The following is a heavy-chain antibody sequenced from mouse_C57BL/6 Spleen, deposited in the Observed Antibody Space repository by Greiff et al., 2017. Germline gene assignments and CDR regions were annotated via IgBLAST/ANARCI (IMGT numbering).Heavy chain of an antibody. CDR3: AGEGGYDGYPDWYFDG. CDR1: GFTFSSYA. J-gene: IGHJ1*03. D-gene: IGHD2-3*01. Sequence: DVHLVESGGGLVKPGGSLKLSCAASGFTFSSYAMSWVRQTPEKRLEWVATISDGGSYTYYPDNVKGRFTISRDNTKNNLYLQMSHLKSEDTAMCYFAGEGGYDGYPDWYFDGWGTGTTVTVSS. CDR2: ISDGGSYT. V-gene: IGHV5-4*01.